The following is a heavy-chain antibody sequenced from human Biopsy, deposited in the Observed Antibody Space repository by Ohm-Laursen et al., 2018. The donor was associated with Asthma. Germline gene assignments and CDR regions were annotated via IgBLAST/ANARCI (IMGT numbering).Heavy chain of an antibody. V-gene: IGHV3-30*03. CDR1: GFVFSQCG. CDR3: ARQSGQEYGDSIPFDT. Sequence: SLRLSCTAPGFVFSQCGMHWVRQGQGKGLEWVALVSSDGRNKYYEDSVKGRFTISRDNSRNRLYLQINSLTVEDSAVYFCARQSGQEYGDSIPFDTWGQGTKVAVSS. CDR2: VSSDGRNK. J-gene: IGHJ3*02. D-gene: IGHD3-22*01.